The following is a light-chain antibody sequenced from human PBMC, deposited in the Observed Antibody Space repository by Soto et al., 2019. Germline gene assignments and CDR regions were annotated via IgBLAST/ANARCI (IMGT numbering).Light chain of an antibody. V-gene: IGLV2-14*01. CDR2: EVS. CDR1: SSDVGGYNY. Sequence: LTQPASVSGSPGQSITISCTRTSSDVGGYNYVSWYQQHPGKAPKLMIYEVSNRPSGVSNRFSGSKSGNTASLTISGLHAEDEADYYCSSYTSSSTYVFGTGTKVTVL. CDR3: SSYTSSSTYV. J-gene: IGLJ1*01.